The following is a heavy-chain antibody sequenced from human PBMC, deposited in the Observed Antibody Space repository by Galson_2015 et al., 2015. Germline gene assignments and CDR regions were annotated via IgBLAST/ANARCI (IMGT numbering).Heavy chain of an antibody. CDR2: MNPNSGNT. J-gene: IGHJ3*02. Sequence: VKVSCKASGYTFTSYDINWVRQATGQGLEWMGWMNPNSGNTGYAQKFQGRVTMTRNTSISTAYMELSSLRSEDTAVYYCARGLPATVTTDDAFDIWGQGTMVTVSS. CDR1: GYTFTSYD. V-gene: IGHV1-8*01. D-gene: IGHD4-11*01. CDR3: ARGLPATVTTDDAFDI.